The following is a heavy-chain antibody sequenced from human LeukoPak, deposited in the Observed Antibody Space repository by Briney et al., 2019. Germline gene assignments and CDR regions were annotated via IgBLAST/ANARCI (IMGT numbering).Heavy chain of an antibody. CDR3: ARASSSTSLANWFDP. Sequence: SETLSPTCAVYGGSFSGYYWSWIRQPPGKGLEWMGEINHSGSTNYNPSLKSRVTISVDTSKNQFSLKLSSVTAADTAVYYCARASSSTSLANWFDPWGQGTLVTVSS. CDR2: INHSGST. V-gene: IGHV4-34*01. J-gene: IGHJ5*02. CDR1: GGSFSGYY. D-gene: IGHD2-2*01.